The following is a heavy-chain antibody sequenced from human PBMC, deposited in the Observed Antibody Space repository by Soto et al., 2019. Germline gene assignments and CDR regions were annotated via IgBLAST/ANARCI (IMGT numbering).Heavy chain of an antibody. CDR2: IYYSGST. Sequence: SETLSLTCTVSGGSISSYYWSWIRQPPGKGLEWIGYIYYSGSTNYNPSLKSRVTISVDTSKNQFSLKLSSVTAADTAVYYCARASDVLRFLERTGDPGAFDIWGQGTMVTVSS. CDR1: GGSISSYY. V-gene: IGHV4-59*01. D-gene: IGHD3-3*01. J-gene: IGHJ3*02. CDR3: ARASDVLRFLERTGDPGAFDI.